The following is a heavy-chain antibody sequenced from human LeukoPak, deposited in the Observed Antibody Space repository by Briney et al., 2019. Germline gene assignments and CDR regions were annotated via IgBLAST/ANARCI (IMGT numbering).Heavy chain of an antibody. CDR3: ARDYYERNHGDAFDI. V-gene: IGHV1-46*02. CDR2: INPSGGST. D-gene: IGHD3-22*01. Sequence: ASVKVSCKVSGYTFNTYGISWVRQAAGQGLEWMGIINPSGGSTSYAQKFQGRVTMTRDMSTSTVYMELSSLRSEDTAVYYCARDYYERNHGDAFDIWGQGTMVTVSS. J-gene: IGHJ3*02. CDR1: GYTFNTYG.